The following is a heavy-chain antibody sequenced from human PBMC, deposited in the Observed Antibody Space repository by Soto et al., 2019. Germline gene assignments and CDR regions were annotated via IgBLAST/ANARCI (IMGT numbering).Heavy chain of an antibody. D-gene: IGHD6-6*01. V-gene: IGHV4-31*03. Sequence: QVQLQESGPGLVKPSQTLSLTCTVSGGSISSGGYYWSWIRQHPGKGLEWIGSIYHSGTTYYNPYLKSRFTFPVDSFTNLFSLKVSSVTAADTAVYFCARDGEYSTTTDYWGQGTLVTVSS. CDR2: IYHSGTT. CDR3: ARDGEYSTTTDY. J-gene: IGHJ4*02. CDR1: GGSISSGGYY.